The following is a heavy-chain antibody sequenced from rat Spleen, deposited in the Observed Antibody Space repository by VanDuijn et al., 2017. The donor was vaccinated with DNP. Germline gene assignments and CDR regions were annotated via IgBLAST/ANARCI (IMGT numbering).Heavy chain of an antibody. J-gene: IGHJ2*01. Sequence: EVQLVESGGGLVQPGNSLKLSCAVSGFTFSDYGMAWVRQSPKKGLEWVATIIYDGSNTYYRDYVKGRFTISRDNAKSTLYLQMDSLRSEDTANYYCTTTRLSSYFDYWGQGVMVSVSS. D-gene: IGHD1-4*01. CDR3: TTTRLSSYFDY. CDR1: GFTFSDYG. CDR2: IIYDGSNT. V-gene: IGHV5S10*01.